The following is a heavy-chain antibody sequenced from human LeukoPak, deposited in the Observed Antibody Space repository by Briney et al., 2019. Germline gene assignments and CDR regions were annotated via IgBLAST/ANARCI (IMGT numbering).Heavy chain of an antibody. J-gene: IGHJ4*02. D-gene: IGHD1-1*01. CDR3: TRRAPSDGNVDY. V-gene: IGHV3-49*03. CDR1: GFTFGDYA. Sequence: GGSLRLSCTASGFTFGDYAMSWFRQAPGEGLEWVGFIRSKAYGGTTEYAASVKGRFTISRDDSKSIAYLQMNSLKTEDTAVYYCTRRAPSDGNVDYWGQGTLVTVSS. CDR2: IRSKAYGGTT.